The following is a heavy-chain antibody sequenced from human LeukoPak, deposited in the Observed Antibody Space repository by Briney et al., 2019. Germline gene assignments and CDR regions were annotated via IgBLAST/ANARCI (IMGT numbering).Heavy chain of an antibody. J-gene: IGHJ5*02. V-gene: IGHV1-8*03. CDR2: LNPNSGNT. D-gene: IGHD6-19*01. CDR1: GYTFTSYD. CDR3: ARMTVSGRDNWFDP. Sequence: ASVKVSCKASGYTFTSYDINWVRQATGQGLEWMGWLNPNSGNTGYAQKFQGRVTISRNTSINTAYMELSSLRSEDTAVYYCARMTVSGRDNWFDPWGQGTLSPSPQ.